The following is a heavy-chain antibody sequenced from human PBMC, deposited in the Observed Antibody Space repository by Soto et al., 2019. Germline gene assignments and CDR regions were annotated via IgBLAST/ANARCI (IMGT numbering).Heavy chain of an antibody. CDR2: ISGSGGST. Sequence: PGGSLRLSCAASGFTFSSYAMSWVRQAPGKGLEWVSAISGSGGSTYYADSVKGRFTISRDNSKNTLYLQMNSLRAEDTAVYYCAKDGDYVWGSYRYDWFDPWGQGTLVTVSS. J-gene: IGHJ5*02. D-gene: IGHD3-16*02. CDR1: GFTFSSYA. V-gene: IGHV3-23*01. CDR3: AKDGDYVWGSYRYDWFDP.